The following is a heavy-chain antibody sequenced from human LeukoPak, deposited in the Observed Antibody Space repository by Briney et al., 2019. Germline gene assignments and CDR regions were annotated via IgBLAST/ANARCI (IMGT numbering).Heavy chain of an antibody. J-gene: IGHJ4*02. Sequence: ASVKVSCKASGYTFTSVAIHWVRQAPGQRLEWMGWISAGNGNTKFSQKFLGRVSITRDTSAITAYMELNYLRSEDTALYFCARSIVYSSDSDGGYYFDYWGQGTLVTVSS. CDR3: ARSIVYSSDSDGGYYFDY. CDR2: ISAGNGNT. CDR1: GYTFTSVA. D-gene: IGHD6-19*01. V-gene: IGHV1-3*01.